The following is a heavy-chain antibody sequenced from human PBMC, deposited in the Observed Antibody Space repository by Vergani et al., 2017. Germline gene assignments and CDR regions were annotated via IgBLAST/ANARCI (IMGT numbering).Heavy chain of an antibody. CDR1: GGSISSYY. J-gene: IGHJ4*02. D-gene: IGHD5-18*01. CDR3: ARVGGGGYSYGLKNPNGRYFDY. V-gene: IGHV4-59*01. Sequence: QVQLQESGPGLVKPSETLSLTCTVSGGSISSYYWSWIRQPPGXGLEWIGYIYYSGSTNYNPSLKSRVTISVDTSKNQFSLKLSSVTAADTAVYYCARVGGGGYSYGLKNPNGRYFDYWGQGTLVTVSS. CDR2: IYYSGST.